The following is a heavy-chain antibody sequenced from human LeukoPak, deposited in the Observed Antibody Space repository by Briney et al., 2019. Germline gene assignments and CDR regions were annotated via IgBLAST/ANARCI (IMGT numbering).Heavy chain of an antibody. Sequence: PGRSLRLSCAASGFTFSSYGMHWVRQAPGKGLEWVALISYDGSNKYYVDSVKGRFTISRDNSKNTLYLQMNCLRAEDTAVYYCAKCSFYGSGSPSDYWGQGTLVSVSS. CDR1: GFTFSSYG. D-gene: IGHD3-10*01. V-gene: IGHV3-30*18. J-gene: IGHJ4*02. CDR3: AKCSFYGSGSPSDY. CDR2: ISYDGSNK.